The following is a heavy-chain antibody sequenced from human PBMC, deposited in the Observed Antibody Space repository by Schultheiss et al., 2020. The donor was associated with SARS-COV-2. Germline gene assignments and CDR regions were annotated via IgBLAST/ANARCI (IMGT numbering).Heavy chain of an antibody. Sequence: GGSLRLSCTASGFTFGDYAMSWFRQAPGKGLEWVGFIRSKAYGGTTEYAASVKGRFTISRDDSENSLYLQMNSLKTEDTAVYYCARALRYYYMDVWGKGTTVTVSS. CDR3: ARALRYYYMDV. D-gene: IGHD4/OR15-4a*01. CDR1: GFTFGDYA. V-gene: IGHV3-49*03. CDR2: IRSKAYGGTT. J-gene: IGHJ6*03.